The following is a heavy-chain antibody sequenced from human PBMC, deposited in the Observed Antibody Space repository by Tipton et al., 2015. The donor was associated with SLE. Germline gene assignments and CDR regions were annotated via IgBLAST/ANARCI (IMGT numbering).Heavy chain of an antibody. CDR2: ISGGGGST. V-gene: IGHV3-23*01. Sequence: SLRLSCEVSGFSFSTYAMSWVRQAPGKGLEWVSTISGGGGSTYYADSVKGRFTISRDNSKNTLYLQMNSLRDEDTAVYYCAKDGAGTYFQHWGQGTLVTVSS. CDR1: GFSFSTYA. D-gene: IGHD6-13*01. CDR3: AKDGAGTYFQH. J-gene: IGHJ1*01.